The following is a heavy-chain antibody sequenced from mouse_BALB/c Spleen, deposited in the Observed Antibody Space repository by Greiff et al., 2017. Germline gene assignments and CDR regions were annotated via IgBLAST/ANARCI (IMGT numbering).Heavy chain of an antibody. CDR1: GYTFTSYW. J-gene: IGHJ2*01. V-gene: IGHV1-7*01. CDR3: ARDEVSGTGGFDY. Sequence: VQLQQSGAELAKPGASVKMSCKASGYTFTSYWMHWVKQRPGQGLEWIGYINPSTGYTEYNQKFKDKATLTADKSSSTACMQLSSLTSEDSAVYYCARDEVSGTGGFDYGGQGTTLTVSS. D-gene: IGHD4-1*01. CDR2: INPSTGYT.